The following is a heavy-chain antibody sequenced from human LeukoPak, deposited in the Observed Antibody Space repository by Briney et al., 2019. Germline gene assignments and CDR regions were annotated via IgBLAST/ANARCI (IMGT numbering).Heavy chain of an antibody. V-gene: IGHV4-39*01. CDR1: GGSISSSSHY. CDR3: ARRRGRNDAFDI. Sequence: SETLSLTCTVSGGSISSSSHYWGWIRQPPGKGLEWIGSIYYSGSTYYNPSLKSRVTISVDTSKNQFSLKLSSVTAADTAVYYCARRRGRNDAFDIWGQGTMVTVSS. D-gene: IGHD2-15*01. CDR2: IYYSGST. J-gene: IGHJ3*02.